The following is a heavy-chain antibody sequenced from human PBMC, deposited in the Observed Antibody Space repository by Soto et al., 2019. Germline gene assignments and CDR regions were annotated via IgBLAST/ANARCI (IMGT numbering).Heavy chain of an antibody. J-gene: IGHJ4*02. D-gene: IGHD3-22*01. CDR1: GGTFSNHA. CDR3: ARVSNYDSSGFNFDY. Sequence: ASVKVSCKASGGTFSNHAISWVRQAPGQGLEWMGGIIPIFGTANYAQKFQGRVTITAGESTSTAYMELSSLRSEDTAVYYCARVSNYDSSGFNFDYWGQGTLVTVSS. CDR2: IIPIFGTA. V-gene: IGHV1-69*13.